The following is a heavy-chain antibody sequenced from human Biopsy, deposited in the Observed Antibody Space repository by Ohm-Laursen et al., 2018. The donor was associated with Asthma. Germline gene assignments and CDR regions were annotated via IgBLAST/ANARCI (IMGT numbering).Heavy chain of an antibody. Sequence: SVKVSCNASGYTFTTYGISWLRQAPGQGLEWMGWISTYNGNTKYGRKVQGRVTMTTDTATSTAYIYLRSLRSDDTAVYYCARDQGSALSGAGMDVWGQGTTVTVSS. CDR2: ISTYNGNT. D-gene: IGHD3-9*01. V-gene: IGHV1-18*01. J-gene: IGHJ6*02. CDR1: GYTFTTYG. CDR3: ARDQGSALSGAGMDV.